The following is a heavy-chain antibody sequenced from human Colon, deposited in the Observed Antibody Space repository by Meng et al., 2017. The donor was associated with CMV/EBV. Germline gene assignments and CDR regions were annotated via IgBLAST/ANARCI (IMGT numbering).Heavy chain of an antibody. V-gene: IGHV4-59*01. D-gene: IGHD2-21*02. CDR1: GGAISNYY. Sequence: GSLRLSCTVSGGAISNYYWSWFRQPPGKGLEWIGYVFYNGNTNYNPSLKSRVIISVDTSENQFSLRLTSVTAADTAVYYCAREIVTDTRPHYCGMDVWGQGTTVTVSS. CDR3: AREIVTDTRPHYCGMDV. J-gene: IGHJ6*02. CDR2: VFYNGNT.